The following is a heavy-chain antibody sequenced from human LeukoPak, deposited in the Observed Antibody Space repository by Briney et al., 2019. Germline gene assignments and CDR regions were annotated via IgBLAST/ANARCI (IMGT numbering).Heavy chain of an antibody. J-gene: IGHJ2*01. Sequence: SETLSLTCTVSGDSIGSFYWSWLRQPPGKGPEWIGHISYSGDTNYNPSLKSRVSLSVDTSKNQFSLRLTSVTAADTAVYFCARQRSQFLLPSADWYFDLWGRGTLVTVSS. V-gene: IGHV4-59*08. CDR3: ARQRSQFLLPSADWYFDL. CDR1: GDSIGSFY. CDR2: ISYSGDT. D-gene: IGHD5-24*01.